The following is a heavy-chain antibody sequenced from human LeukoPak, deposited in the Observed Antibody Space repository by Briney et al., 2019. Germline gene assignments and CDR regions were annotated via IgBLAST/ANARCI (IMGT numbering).Heavy chain of an antibody. Sequence: SETLSLTCAVYGVSFSGYYWSWIRQPPGKGLEWIGEINHSGSTNYNPSLKSRVTISVDTSKNQFSLKLSSVTAADTAVYYCARGGRAGAIDYSDYWGQGTLVTVSS. D-gene: IGHD1-26*01. J-gene: IGHJ4*02. CDR1: GVSFSGYY. CDR3: ARGGRAGAIDYSDY. V-gene: IGHV4-34*01. CDR2: INHSGST.